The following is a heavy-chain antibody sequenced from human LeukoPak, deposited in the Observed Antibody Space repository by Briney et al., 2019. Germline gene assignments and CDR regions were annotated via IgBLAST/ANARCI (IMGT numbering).Heavy chain of an antibody. J-gene: IGHJ4*02. V-gene: IGHV4-59*01. D-gene: IGHD3-10*01. CDR2: IYYSGST. CDR1: GGSISSYY. CDR3: ARAPWYYYGSGSYYNSHFDY. Sequence: KPSETLSLTCTVSGGSISSYYWSWIRQPPGKGLEWIGYIYYSGSTNYNPSLKSRVTISVDTSKNQFSLKLSSVTAAGTAVYYCARAPWYYYGSGSYYNSHFDYWGQGTLVTVSS.